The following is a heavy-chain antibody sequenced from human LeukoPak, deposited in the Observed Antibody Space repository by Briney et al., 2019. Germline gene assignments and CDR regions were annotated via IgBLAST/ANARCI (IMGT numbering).Heavy chain of an antibody. D-gene: IGHD3-22*01. CDR1: GGSISSGGYY. CDR3: ASSYYDSSGYYSKPDY. V-gene: IGHV4-31*03. J-gene: IGHJ4*02. CDR2: IYYSGST. Sequence: SQTLSLTCTDSGGSISSGGYYWSWIRQHPGKGLEWIGYIYYSGSTYYNPSLKSRVTISVDTSKNQFSLKLSSVTAADTAVYYCASSYYDSSGYYSKPDYWGQGTLVTVSS.